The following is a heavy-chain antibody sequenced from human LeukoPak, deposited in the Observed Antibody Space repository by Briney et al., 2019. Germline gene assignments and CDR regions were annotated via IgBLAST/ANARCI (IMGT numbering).Heavy chain of an antibody. Sequence: ASVKVSCKVSGYTLTELSMHWVRQAPGKGLEWMGGFDPEEGETIYAQKFQGRVTMTEDTSTDTAYMELSSLRSEDTAVYYCATDWPVIAVAGTDYWGQGTLVTVSS. D-gene: IGHD6-19*01. CDR1: GYTLTELS. J-gene: IGHJ4*02. V-gene: IGHV1-24*01. CDR3: ATDWPVIAVAGTDY. CDR2: FDPEEGET.